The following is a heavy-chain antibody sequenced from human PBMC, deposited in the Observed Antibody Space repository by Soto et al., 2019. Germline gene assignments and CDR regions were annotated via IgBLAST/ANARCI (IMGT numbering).Heavy chain of an antibody. D-gene: IGHD5-12*01. Sequence: QVQLQESGPGLVKPSQTLSLTCTVSGGSISSGGYYWSWIRQHPGKGLEWIGYIYYSGRTYYNPSLKSRGTIPVDTCKNQFSLKLSSVTAADTAVYYCARGRATIKVGRAFDYWGQGTLVTVSS. CDR2: IYYSGRT. CDR3: ARGRATIKVGRAFDY. CDR1: GGSISSGGYY. V-gene: IGHV4-31*03. J-gene: IGHJ4*02.